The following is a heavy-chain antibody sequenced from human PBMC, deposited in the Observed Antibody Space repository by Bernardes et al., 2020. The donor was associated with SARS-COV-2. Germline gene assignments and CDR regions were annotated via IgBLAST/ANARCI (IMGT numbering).Heavy chain of an antibody. J-gene: IGHJ4*02. Sequence: SLRLSCAASGFTFDDFVMHWVRHSPGKGLEWVSGISWNSGSIGYAASVKGRFTISRDNAKNSLYLQMNSLRPDDTALYYCAKDYETGELGIAVEGYCGHWGQGTLVTVSS. CDR2: ISWNSGSI. CDR1: GFTFDDFV. V-gene: IGHV3-9*01. D-gene: IGHD6-19*01. CDR3: AKDYETGELGIAVEGYCGH.